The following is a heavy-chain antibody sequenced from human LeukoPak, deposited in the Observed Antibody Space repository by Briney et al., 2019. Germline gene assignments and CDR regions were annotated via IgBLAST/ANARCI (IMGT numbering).Heavy chain of an antibody. V-gene: IGHV3-21*01. D-gene: IGHD2-2*01. Sequence: GGSLRLSCAASGFTISNYDMNWVRQAPGKGLEWVSSISTSSRYIYYKDSVRGRFTISRDDAKNSLYLEMSSLRAEDTAVYYCARADCSSSTCYLRRSWFDPWGQGTLVTVSS. CDR2: ISTSSRYI. CDR1: GFTISNYD. J-gene: IGHJ5*02. CDR3: ARADCSSSTCYLRRSWFDP.